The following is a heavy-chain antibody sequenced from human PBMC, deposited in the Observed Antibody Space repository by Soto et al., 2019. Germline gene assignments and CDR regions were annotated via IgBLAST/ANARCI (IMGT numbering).Heavy chain of an antibody. J-gene: IGHJ4*02. D-gene: IGHD3-10*01. CDR2: SSYDGRET. V-gene: IGHV3-30*03. CDR3: ARDSGWPILNFDN. Sequence: PGGSLRLSCAASDFDFSSYGIHWVRQAPGKGLEWVAASSYDGRETFYADSAKGRFTVSTEMSKNTAFLQMNALRHEDTAVYFCARDSGWPILNFDNWGQGTPVTVSS. CDR1: DFDFSSYG.